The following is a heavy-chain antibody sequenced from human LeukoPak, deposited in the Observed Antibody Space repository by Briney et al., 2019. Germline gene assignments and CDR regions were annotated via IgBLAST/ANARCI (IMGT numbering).Heavy chain of an antibody. V-gene: IGHV4-34*01. CDR3: ARERNFLPRMTTKAYFQH. CDR2: INHSGST. D-gene: IGHD3-9*01. Sequence: PGGSPRLSCAASGFTFSSYAMHWVRQAPGKGLEWIGEINHSGSTNYNPSLKSRVTISVDTSKNQFSLKLSSVTAADTAVYYCARERNFLPRMTTKAYFQHWGQGTLVTVSS. CDR1: GFTFSSYA. J-gene: IGHJ1*01.